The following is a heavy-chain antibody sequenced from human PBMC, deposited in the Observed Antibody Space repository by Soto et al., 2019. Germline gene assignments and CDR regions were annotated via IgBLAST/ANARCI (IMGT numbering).Heavy chain of an antibody. J-gene: IGHJ5*02. Sequence: QVQLQQWGAGLLKPSETLSLTCAVYSGSFSGYYWNWIRQPPGKGLVWIGEIDHSGYTNYNPSLKSRVTISVDTSKNHFSLWLTSVTAADTAVYYCARVRDWFDPWGQGTLVTVSS. CDR1: SGSFSGYY. CDR3: ARVRDWFDP. CDR2: IDHSGYT. D-gene: IGHD3-3*01. V-gene: IGHV4-34*01.